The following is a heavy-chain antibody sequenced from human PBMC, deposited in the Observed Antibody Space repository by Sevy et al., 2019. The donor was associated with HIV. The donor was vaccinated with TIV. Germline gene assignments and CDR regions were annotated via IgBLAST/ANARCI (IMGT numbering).Heavy chain of an antibody. J-gene: IGHJ4*02. Sequence: SETLSLTCTVSGASISSHYWSWIRQSQGKGLEWIADTYNTGSSNDNASLKSRVTISVDTSKNQFSLNLRAVTAADTAVYFCARGAGYSGGYAPFDSWGQGTLVTVSS. CDR2: TYNTGSS. CDR1: GASISSHY. V-gene: IGHV4-59*11. CDR3: ARGAGYSGGYAPFDS. D-gene: IGHD2-15*01.